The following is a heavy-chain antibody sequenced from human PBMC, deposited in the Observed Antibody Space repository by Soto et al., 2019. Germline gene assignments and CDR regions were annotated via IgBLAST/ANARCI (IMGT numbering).Heavy chain of an antibody. CDR3: TRGLDSSGEIN. V-gene: IGHV3-73*01. CDR1: GFTFSGSA. CDR2: IRSKANSYAT. J-gene: IGHJ1*01. Sequence: GGSLRLSCAASGFTFSGSAMHWVRQASGKGLEWVGRIRSKANSYATAYAASVKGRFTISRDDSKNTAYLQMNSLKTEDTAVYYCTRGLDSSGEINWGQGTLVTVSS. D-gene: IGHD6-19*01.